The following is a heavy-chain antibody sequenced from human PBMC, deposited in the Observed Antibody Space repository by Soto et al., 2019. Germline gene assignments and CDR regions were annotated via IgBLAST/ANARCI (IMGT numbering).Heavy chain of an antibody. CDR2: IYYSGST. CDR1: GGSISSSSYY. J-gene: IGHJ4*02. CDR3: ARHVTWTNRHSSSSAYDY. D-gene: IGHD6-6*01. V-gene: IGHV4-39*01. Sequence: PSETLSLTCTVSGGSISSSSYYWGWIRQPPGKGLEWIGSIYYSGSTYYNPSLKSRVTISVDTSKNQFSLKLSSVTAADTAVYYCARHVTWTNRHSSSSAYDYRGQGTLVTVSS.